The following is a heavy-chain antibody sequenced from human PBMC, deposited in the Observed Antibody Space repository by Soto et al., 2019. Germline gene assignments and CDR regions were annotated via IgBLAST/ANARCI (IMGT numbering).Heavy chain of an antibody. V-gene: IGHV3-21*01. Sequence: GGSLRLSCAASGFTFSSYSMNWVRQAPGKGLEWVSSISSSSSYIYYADSVKGRFTISRDNAKNSLYLQMNSLRAEDTAVYYCARALGTVKMVDTAMVDAFDIWGQGTMVTVSS. D-gene: IGHD5-18*01. CDR2: ISSSSSYI. J-gene: IGHJ3*02. CDR3: ARALGTVKMVDTAMVDAFDI. CDR1: GFTFSSYS.